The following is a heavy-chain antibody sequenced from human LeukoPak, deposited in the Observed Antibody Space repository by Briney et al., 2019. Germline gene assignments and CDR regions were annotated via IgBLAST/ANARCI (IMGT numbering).Heavy chain of an antibody. V-gene: IGHV3-9*01. CDR2: TSWNSGSI. D-gene: IGHD5-18*01. CDR3: AKGGVDTAMVTGVYYYYYYMDV. CDR1: GFTFDDYA. Sequence: PGGSLRLSCAASGFTFDDYAMHWVRQAPGKGLEWVSGTSWNSGSIGYADSVKGRFTISRDNAKNSLYLQMNSLRAEDTALYYCAKGGVDTAMVTGVYYYYYYMDVWGKGTTVTISS. J-gene: IGHJ6*03.